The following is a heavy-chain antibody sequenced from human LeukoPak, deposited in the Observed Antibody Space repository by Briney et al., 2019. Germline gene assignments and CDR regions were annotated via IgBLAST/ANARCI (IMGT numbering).Heavy chain of an antibody. V-gene: IGHV3-11*06. Sequence: PGGSLRLSCEGSGFSARGNYMNWVRQAPGKGLEWISYIGISSGNTKYADSVKGRFTISGDNAKNSLYLQMNSLRVEDTAVYYCARDHNYAFDNWGQGTLVTVSS. D-gene: IGHD4-11*01. J-gene: IGHJ4*02. CDR1: GFSARGNY. CDR2: IGISSGNT. CDR3: ARDHNYAFDN.